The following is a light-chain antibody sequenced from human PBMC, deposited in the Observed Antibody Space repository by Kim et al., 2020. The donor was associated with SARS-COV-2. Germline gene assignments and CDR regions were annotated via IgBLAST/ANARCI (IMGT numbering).Light chain of an antibody. CDR1: QSLGYI. CDR2: DAS. CDR3: QQYSSWPLT. Sequence: VSPGERATLSCRDSQSLGYILAWYQQKPGQAPRLLIYDASTGATGIPARFSGSGSGTEFTLTISSLQSEDSAVYCCQQYSSWPLTFGGGTKVDIK. V-gene: IGKV3-15*01. J-gene: IGKJ4*01.